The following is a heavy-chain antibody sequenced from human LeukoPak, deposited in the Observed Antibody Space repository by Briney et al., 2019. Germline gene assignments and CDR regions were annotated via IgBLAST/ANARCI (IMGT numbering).Heavy chain of an antibody. V-gene: IGHV3-23*01. CDR3: AKVGKAARIIGTTSRYYYYYMDV. D-gene: IGHD1-20*01. CDR1: GFTFSSYG. J-gene: IGHJ6*03. Sequence: GGTLRLSCAASGFTFSSYGMNWVRQAPGKGLEWVSTISGSGTSTYYADSVKGRFTISRDNSKNTLYLQMNSLRAEDTAVYYCAKVGKAARIIGTTSRYYYYYMDVWGKGTTVTISS. CDR2: ISGSGTST.